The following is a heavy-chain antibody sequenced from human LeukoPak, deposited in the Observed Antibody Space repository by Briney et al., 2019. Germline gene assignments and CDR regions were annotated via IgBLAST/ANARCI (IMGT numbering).Heavy chain of an antibody. Sequence: GGSLRLSCAASEFSVGSNYMTWVRQAPGKGLEWVSSISSSSSYIYYADSVKGRFTISRDNAKNSLYLQMNSLRAEDTAVYYCARADWDTAMIDYWGQGTLVTVSS. V-gene: IGHV3-21*01. J-gene: IGHJ4*02. CDR1: EFSVGSNY. D-gene: IGHD5-18*01. CDR3: ARADWDTAMIDY. CDR2: ISSSSSYI.